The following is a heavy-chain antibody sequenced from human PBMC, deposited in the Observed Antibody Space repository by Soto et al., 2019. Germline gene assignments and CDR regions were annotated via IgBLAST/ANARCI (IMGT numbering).Heavy chain of an antibody. CDR2: ISYDGSIE. CDR1: GYTFKNYA. Sequence: QVQLAQSGAEVKEPGASVKVSCKASGYTFKNYAMHWVRQAPGKGLEWVAVISYDGSIEFYADSVKGRFTISRDDFKNTMFLQMGSLRVEDTAVYYCARGLRDFGWRLPFGYWGQGTLVTVSS. J-gene: IGHJ4*02. CDR3: ARGLRDFGWRLPFGY. D-gene: IGHD3-9*01. V-gene: IGHV3-30-3*01.